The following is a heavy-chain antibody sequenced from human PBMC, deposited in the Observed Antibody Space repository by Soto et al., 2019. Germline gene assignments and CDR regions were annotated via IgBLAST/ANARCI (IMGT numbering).Heavy chain of an antibody. V-gene: IGHV3-23*01. CDR2: ISGNGGST. CDR3: AKRNTFYYDTREYYYDY. D-gene: IGHD3-22*01. CDR1: GFTFSSYA. J-gene: IGHJ4*01. Sequence: GGSLGLSCAASGFTFSSYAMSWVRQAPGKGLDWVSGISGNGGSTYYAASVKGRFTISRDNSKNTLYLQMNSLRAEDTAVYYFAKRNTFYYDTREYYYDYWGHGALV.